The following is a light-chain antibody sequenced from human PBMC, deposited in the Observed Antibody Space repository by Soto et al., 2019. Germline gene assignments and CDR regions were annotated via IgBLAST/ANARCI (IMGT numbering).Light chain of an antibody. CDR1: HNVRSS. CDR3: QQYNEWPET. J-gene: IGKJ1*01. Sequence: IVRTQSPATLSVSPGERATLSCRASHNVRSSLAWYQQKAGQAPRLLIHGASTRATGIPGRFSGSGSGTEFTLIISSLQSEDFAVYYCQQYNEWPETFGHGTKVDI. V-gene: IGKV3-15*01. CDR2: GAS.